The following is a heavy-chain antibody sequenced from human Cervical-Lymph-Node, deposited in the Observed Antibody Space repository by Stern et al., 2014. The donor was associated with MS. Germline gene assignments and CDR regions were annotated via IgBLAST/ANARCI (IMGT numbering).Heavy chain of an antibody. Sequence: QVTLKESGPTLVKPTQTLTLTCTFSGFSLTTSGVGVAWFRQPPGKALEWLGVNYLDGAERYNPSLKTRITITKDPSKNQVVLTMANMDPVDTATYYCAHTMVTFDEGYGLDVWGQGTTVTVSS. V-gene: IGHV2-5*02. CDR1: GFSLTTSGVG. D-gene: IGHD2-21*02. CDR3: AHTMVTFDEGYGLDV. CDR2: NYLDGAE. J-gene: IGHJ6*02.